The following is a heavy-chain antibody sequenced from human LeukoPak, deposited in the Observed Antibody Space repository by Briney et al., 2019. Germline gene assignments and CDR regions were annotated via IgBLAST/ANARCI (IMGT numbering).Heavy chain of an antibody. CDR2: IYYSGSA. D-gene: IGHD3/OR15-3a*01. Sequence: SETLSLTCTVSGGSISSYYWSWIRRPPGKGLEWIGYIYYSGSANYNPSLKSRVTISVDTSKNQFSLKLSSVTAADTAVYYCASGLWDGGNFDYWGQGTLVTVSS. CDR1: GGSISSYY. CDR3: ASGLWDGGNFDY. V-gene: IGHV4-59*01. J-gene: IGHJ4*02.